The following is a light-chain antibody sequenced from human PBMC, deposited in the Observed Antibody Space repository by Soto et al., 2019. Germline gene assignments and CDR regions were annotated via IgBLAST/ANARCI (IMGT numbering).Light chain of an antibody. CDR1: QSVSNNY. CDR2: DIS. V-gene: IGKV3-20*01. J-gene: IGKJ1*01. CDR3: QQYVSSPAT. Sequence: EIVLTQSPGTLSLSPGERATLSCRASQSVSNNYLAWYHQKPGQAPRLLIFDISSRATGIPDRFSGSGSGTDFTLTISRLEPEDFAVYYCQQYVSSPATFGQGTKVDIK.